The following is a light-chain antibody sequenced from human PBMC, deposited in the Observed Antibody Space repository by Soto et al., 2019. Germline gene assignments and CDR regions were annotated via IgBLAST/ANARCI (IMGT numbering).Light chain of an antibody. CDR3: SSYTSSMTNV. CDR2: EVS. Sequence: QSALTQPASVSGSPGQSITIFCTGTSSDVGSYNLVSWYQQHPGKAPKLMIYEVSKRPSGVSNRFSGSKSGNTASLTISGLQAADEADYFCSSYTSSMTNVFGSGTKVTVL. CDR1: SSDVGSYNL. V-gene: IGLV2-14*02. J-gene: IGLJ1*01.